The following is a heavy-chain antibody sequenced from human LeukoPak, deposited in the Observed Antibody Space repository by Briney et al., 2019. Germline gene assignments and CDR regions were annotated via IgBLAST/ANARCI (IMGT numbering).Heavy chain of an antibody. CDR2: IIPIFGTA. V-gene: IGHV1-69*13. CDR1: GGTFSSYA. Sequence: SVTVSCTASGGTFSSYAISWVRQAPGQGLEWMGGIIPIFGTANYAQRFQGRVTITADESTSTAYMELSSLRSEDTAVYYCAVVGATSTYYFDYWGQGTLVTVSS. J-gene: IGHJ4*02. CDR3: AVVGATSTYYFDY. D-gene: IGHD1-26*01.